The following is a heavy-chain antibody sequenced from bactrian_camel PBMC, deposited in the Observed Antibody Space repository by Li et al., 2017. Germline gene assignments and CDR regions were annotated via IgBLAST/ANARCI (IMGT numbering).Heavy chain of an antibody. V-gene: IGHV3-3*01. Sequence: HVQLVESGGGPVQAGGSLRLSCSVSDNPYSASCMGWFHQAPGREREAVAPPDEGDTVATIDKTGTTNYLESVKGRFTISRDDAKNTALQMNSPKPEDTASYYCAAAKYILGPSMLDQGKYKSWGRGTQVTVS. CDR1: DNPYSASC. CDR3: AAAKYILGPSMLDQGKYKS. CDR2: TIDKTGTT. J-gene: IGHJ4*01. D-gene: IGHD1*01.